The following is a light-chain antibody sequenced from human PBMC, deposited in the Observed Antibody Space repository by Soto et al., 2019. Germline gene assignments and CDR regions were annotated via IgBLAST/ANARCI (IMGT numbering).Light chain of an antibody. CDR2: GAS. CDR1: ESVTSTS. CDR3: QQYGNSPRT. V-gene: IGKV3-20*01. J-gene: IGKJ1*01. Sequence: EIVLTQSPGTLSLSPGHRATLFCRASESVTSTSLAWYQQKPGQAPRLLIYGASSRAIGIPDRFSGSGSGTDFTLTISRLEPEDCAVYYCQQYGNSPRTFGQGTKVEIK.